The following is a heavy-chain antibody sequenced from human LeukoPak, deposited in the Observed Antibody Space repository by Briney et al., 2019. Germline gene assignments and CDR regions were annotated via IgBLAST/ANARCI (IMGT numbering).Heavy chain of an antibody. CDR3: ASGAVAGTIDY. CDR1: GGTFISYA. D-gene: IGHD6-19*01. Sequence: SVKVSCKASGGTFISYAISWVRQAPGQGLEWMGGIIPIFGTPNYAQKFQGRGTITADEATSTAYMELSSMRAEDTAVYYCASGAVAGTIDYWGQGTLVTVSS. CDR2: IIPIFGTP. V-gene: IGHV1-69*13. J-gene: IGHJ4*02.